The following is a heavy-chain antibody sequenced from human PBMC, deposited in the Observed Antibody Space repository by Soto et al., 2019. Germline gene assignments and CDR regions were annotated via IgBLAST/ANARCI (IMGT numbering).Heavy chain of an antibody. D-gene: IGHD3-10*01. V-gene: IGHV1-2*04. CDR2: INPNSGGT. CDR1: GYTFTGYY. CDR3: ARDLGSGRSYYYYYMDV. J-gene: IGHJ6*03. Sequence: ASVKVSCKASGYTFTGYYMHWVRQAPGQGLEWMGWINPNSGGTNYAQKFQGWVTMTRDTSISTAYMELSRLRSDDTAVYYCARDLGSGRSYYYYYMDVWGKGTTVTVSS.